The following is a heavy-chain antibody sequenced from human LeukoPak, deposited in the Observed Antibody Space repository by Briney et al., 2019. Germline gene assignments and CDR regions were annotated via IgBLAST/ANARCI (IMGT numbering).Heavy chain of an antibody. V-gene: IGHV4-39*01. CDR3: ARNEGGYGPFDY. J-gene: IGHJ4*02. D-gene: IGHD4-17*01. CDR1: GGSISSSSYY. CDR2: IYYSGST. Sequence: SETLSLTCTVSGGSISSSSYYWGWIRQPPGKGLEWIGSIYYSGSTYYNPSLKSRVTISVDTSKNQFSLKLSSVTAADTAVYYCARNEGGYGPFDYWGQGTLVTVSS.